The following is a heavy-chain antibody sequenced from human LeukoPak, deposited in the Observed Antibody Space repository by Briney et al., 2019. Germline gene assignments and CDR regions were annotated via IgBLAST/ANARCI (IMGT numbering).Heavy chain of an antibody. V-gene: IGHV1-46*01. CDR3: ARGAVAGTRYYDSSGYYSGYFDY. Sequence: ASVKVSCKSSGYTFTSYYMHWVRQAPGQGLEWMGIINPSGGSTSYAQRFQGRVTMTRDMSTSTVYMELSSLRSEDTAEYYCARGAVAGTRYYDSSGYYSGYFDYWGQGTLVTVSS. D-gene: IGHD3-22*01. CDR2: INPSGGST. CDR1: GYTFTSYY. J-gene: IGHJ4*02.